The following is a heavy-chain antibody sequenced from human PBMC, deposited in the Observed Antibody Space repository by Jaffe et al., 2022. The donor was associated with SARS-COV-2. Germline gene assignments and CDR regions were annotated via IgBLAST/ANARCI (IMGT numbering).Heavy chain of an antibody. CDR3: AKDNRTRYGPAYGMDV. Sequence: QVQLVQSGAELKKPGASVKVSCKASGYTFSTYGLSWVRQAPGQGLEWMGWISAYNDDSNYAQKFQGRLTMTTDTSTSTAYMELRSLRSDDTAVYYCAKDNRTRYGPAYGMDVWGQGTTVTVSS. D-gene: IGHD5-18*01. CDR2: ISAYNDDS. V-gene: IGHV1-18*01. J-gene: IGHJ6*02. CDR1: GYTFSTYG.